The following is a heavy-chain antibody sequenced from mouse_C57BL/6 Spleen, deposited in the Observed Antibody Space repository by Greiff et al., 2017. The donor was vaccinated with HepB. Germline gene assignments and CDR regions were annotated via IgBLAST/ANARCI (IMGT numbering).Heavy chain of an antibody. CDR1: GYTFTSYW. CDR2: IDPSDSYT. Sequence: QVQLQQSGAELVKPGASVKLSCKASGYTFTSYWMQWVKQRPGQGLEWIGEIDPSDSYTNYNQKFKGKATLTVDTSSSTAYMQLSSLTSEDSAVYYCARPRRDFDVWGTGTTVTVSS. J-gene: IGHJ1*03. V-gene: IGHV1-50*01. D-gene: IGHD3-1*01. CDR3: ARPRRDFDV.